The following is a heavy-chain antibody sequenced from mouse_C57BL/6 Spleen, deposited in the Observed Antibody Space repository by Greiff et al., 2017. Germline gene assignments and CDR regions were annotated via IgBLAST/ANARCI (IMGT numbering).Heavy chain of an antibody. V-gene: IGHV1-78*01. CDR1: GFTFTDHT. CDR2: IFPRDGST. CDR3: ARPSYYDGSIDY. D-gene: IGHD1-1*01. Sequence: QVQLQPSDAELVNPGASVKISCKVSGFTFTDHTINWMNQRPEQGLEWIGYIFPRDGSTKYNEEFKCKATMTADKSSSTAYIQLNSLTSEDSAVYFCARPSYYDGSIDYWGQGTTLTVSS. J-gene: IGHJ2*01.